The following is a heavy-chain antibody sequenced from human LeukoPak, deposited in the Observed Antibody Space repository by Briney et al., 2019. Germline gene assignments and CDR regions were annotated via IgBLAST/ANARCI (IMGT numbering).Heavy chain of an antibody. CDR2: INPSGGST. Sequence: GASVKVSCKASGYTFTSYYMHWVRQAPGQWLEWMGIINPSGGSTSYAQKFQGRVTMTRDTSTSTVYMELSSLRSEDTAVYYCARPAVPAAITEVDWFDPWGQGTLVTVSS. CDR3: ARPAVPAAITEVDWFDP. D-gene: IGHD2-2*02. CDR1: GYTFTSYY. V-gene: IGHV1-46*01. J-gene: IGHJ5*02.